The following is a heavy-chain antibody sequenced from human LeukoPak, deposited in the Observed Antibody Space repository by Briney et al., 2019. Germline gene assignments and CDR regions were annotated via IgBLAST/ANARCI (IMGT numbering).Heavy chain of an antibody. D-gene: IGHD1-1*01. CDR3: ATEKDELLDS. CDR1: GYSLRELF. J-gene: IGHJ5*01. Sequence: ASVKVCCKASGYSLRELFTHWGRQAPGKGLGWMGGFDPEYGEPMYTQKCQGRVTMTEDTSTDTAYMELSSLRSENTAVYYCATEKDELLDSWGQGTLVTVSS. CDR2: FDPEYGEP. V-gene: IGHV1-24*01.